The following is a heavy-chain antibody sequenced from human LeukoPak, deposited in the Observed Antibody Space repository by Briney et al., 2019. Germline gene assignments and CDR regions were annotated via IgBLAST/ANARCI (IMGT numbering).Heavy chain of an antibody. CDR3: ARGNGYY. Sequence: GGSLRLSCAASGFTFSSSSMSWVRQAPGEGLEWVAKIKQDGNEKYYVDSVKGRFTISRDNAKNSLVLQIKSLRDDDTAVYYCARGNGYYWGQGMLVTVSS. D-gene: IGHD2-8*01. V-gene: IGHV3-7*01. CDR2: IKQDGNEK. J-gene: IGHJ4*02. CDR1: GFTFSSSS.